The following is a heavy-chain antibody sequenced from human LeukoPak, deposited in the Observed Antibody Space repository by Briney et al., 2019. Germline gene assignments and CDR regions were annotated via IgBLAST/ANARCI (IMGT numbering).Heavy chain of an antibody. CDR2: IIPIFGTA. J-gene: IGHJ6*03. V-gene: IGHV1-69*13. Sequence: GASVKVSCKASGYTFTSYGISWVRQAPGQGLEWMGGIIPIFGTANYAQKFQGRVTITADESTSTAYMELSSLRSEDTAVYYCARAISSQLLLTQYYYMDVWGKGTTVTVSS. CDR1: GYTFTSYG. CDR3: ARAISSQLLLTQYYYMDV. D-gene: IGHD2-2*01.